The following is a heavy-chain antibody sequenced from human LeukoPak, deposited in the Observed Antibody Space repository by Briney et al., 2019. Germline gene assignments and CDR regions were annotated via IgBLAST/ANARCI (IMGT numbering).Heavy chain of an antibody. CDR1: GFTVSSNY. CDR2: IYSGGST. CDR3: ARADYGDYFDY. J-gene: IGHJ4*02. D-gene: IGHD3-16*01. V-gene: IGHV3-66*01. Sequence: GGSLRLSCAASGFTVSSNYMSWVREAPGKGLEWVSVIYSGGSTYYADSVKGRFTISRDNSKNTLYLQMNCLRAEDTAVYYCARADYGDYFDYWGQGTLVTVSS.